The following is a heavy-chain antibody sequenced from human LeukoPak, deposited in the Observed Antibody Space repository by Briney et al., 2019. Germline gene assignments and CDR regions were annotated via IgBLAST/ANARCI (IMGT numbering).Heavy chain of an antibody. D-gene: IGHD1-26*01. J-gene: IGHJ4*02. Sequence: GGSLRLSCAASGFTFSSYWMGWVRQAPGKRLEWVANMNIDGSEKYYADSAKGRFTISRDNARNSAYLQMNSLRVEDTAVYYCARDPVEWELLLDYWGQGTLVTVSS. CDR2: MNIDGSEK. CDR3: ARDPVEWELLLDY. V-gene: IGHV3-7*01. CDR1: GFTFSSYW.